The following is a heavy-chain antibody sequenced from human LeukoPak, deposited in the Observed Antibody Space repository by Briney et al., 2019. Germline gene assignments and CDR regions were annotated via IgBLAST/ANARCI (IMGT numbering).Heavy chain of an antibody. CDR1: GFTSNDHA. Sequence: PGGSLRLSCAVSGFTSNDHAMHWVRHVPGEGLGWVSGIYWNSNRIGYAGSVKGRFTVSRDNAKNSLYLQMNSVRPEDTALYYCGKDITPGGMDVWGRGTTVTVSS. J-gene: IGHJ6*02. CDR3: GKDITPGGMDV. V-gene: IGHV3-9*02. CDR2: IYWNSNRI.